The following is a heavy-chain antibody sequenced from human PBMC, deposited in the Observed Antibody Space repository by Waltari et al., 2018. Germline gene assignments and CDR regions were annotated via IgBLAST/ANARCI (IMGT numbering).Heavy chain of an antibody. V-gene: IGHV3-21*01. D-gene: IGHD3-10*01. CDR1: GFELSDYA. CDR2: IGGTHSNI. Sequence: EVRLAESGGGLVKPGGSLRLSCTASGFELSDYAMNWVRQAPGTGLEWVSSIGGTHSNIFYADSVKGRFTVSRDNAKNSLYFQMDNLRAEDSGLYYCTRDLYGSGGDWFDPWGQGTLVTVSS. J-gene: IGHJ5*02. CDR3: TRDLYGSGGDWFDP.